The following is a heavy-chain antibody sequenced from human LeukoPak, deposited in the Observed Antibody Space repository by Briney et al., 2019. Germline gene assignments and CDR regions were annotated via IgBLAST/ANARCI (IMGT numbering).Heavy chain of an antibody. V-gene: IGHV4-59*01. J-gene: IGHJ4*02. CDR3: ARDTLPYF. Sequence: PSETLSLTRTVSGVSISSYYWSWIRQPPGKGLEWIGYIYYSGSTNYNPSLKSRVSISADTSKKQVSLKLSSVTTADTAVYYCARDTLPYFWGQGTLVTVSS. CDR2: IYYSGST. D-gene: IGHD3-10*01. CDR1: GVSISSYY.